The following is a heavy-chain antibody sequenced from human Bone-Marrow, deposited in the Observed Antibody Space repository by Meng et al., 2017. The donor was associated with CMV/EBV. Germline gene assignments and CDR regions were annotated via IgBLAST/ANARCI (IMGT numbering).Heavy chain of an antibody. D-gene: IGHD5-24*01. J-gene: IGHJ4*02. Sequence: GESLKISCAASGFTFSSYAMHWVRQAPGKGLEWVAVISNDGSNKYYADSVKGRFTISRDNSKNTLYLQTNSLRAEDTAVYYCARDLEMATEGFDYWGQGHMVNVSS. CDR2: ISNDGSNK. CDR3: ARDLEMATEGFDY. CDR1: GFTFSSYA. V-gene: IGHV3-30*04.